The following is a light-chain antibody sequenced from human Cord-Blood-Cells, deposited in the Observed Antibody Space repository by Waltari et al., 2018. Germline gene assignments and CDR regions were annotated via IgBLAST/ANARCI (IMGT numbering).Light chain of an antibody. J-gene: IGLJ3*02. CDR1: SSDVGSYNL. V-gene: IGLV2-23*01. CDR3: CSYAGSSTWV. CDR2: EGS. Sequence: QSALTQPASVSGSPGQSITISCTGTSSDVGSYNLVSWYQQHPGKAPKLMIYEGSKWPSGVSNRFSGSKSGNTASLTISGLQAEDEADYCCCSYAGSSTWVFGGGTKLTVL.